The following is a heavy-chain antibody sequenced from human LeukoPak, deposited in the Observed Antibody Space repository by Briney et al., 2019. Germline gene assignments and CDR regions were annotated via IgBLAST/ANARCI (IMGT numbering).Heavy chain of an antibody. CDR1: GFTFSSYA. V-gene: IGHV3-30-3*01. CDR3: ARDVARGLIVVVPAAIGEFDY. D-gene: IGHD2-2*01. J-gene: IGHJ4*02. Sequence: PGGSLRLSCAASGFTFSSYAMHWVRQAPGKGLEWVAVISYDGSNKYYADSVKGRFTISRDNSKNTLYLQMNSLRAEDTAVYYCARDVARGLIVVVPAAIGEFDYWGQGTLVTVSS. CDR2: ISYDGSNK.